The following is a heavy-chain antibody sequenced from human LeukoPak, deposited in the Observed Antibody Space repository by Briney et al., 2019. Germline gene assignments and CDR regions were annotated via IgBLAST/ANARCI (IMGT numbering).Heavy chain of an antibody. V-gene: IGHV3-23*01. J-gene: IGHJ3*02. CDR1: GFTFSSYA. CDR2: ISGSGGNT. CDR3: AKDYCSSTSCYDAFDI. Sequence: GGSLRLSCAASGFTFSSYAMTWVRQAPGKGLEWVSTISGSGGNTYYADSVKGRFTISRDNSKSTLYLRMNSLRPEDTALYYCAKDYCSSTSCYDAFDIWGQGTMVTVSS. D-gene: IGHD2-2*01.